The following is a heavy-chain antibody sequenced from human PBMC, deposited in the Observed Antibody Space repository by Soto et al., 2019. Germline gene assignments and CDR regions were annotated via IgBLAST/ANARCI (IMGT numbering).Heavy chain of an antibody. D-gene: IGHD2-2*01. CDR3: ARLGTAAHTLDY. CDR1: GYSFTSYW. V-gene: IGHV5-10-1*01. CDR2: IDPSDSYT. Sequence: PGEFLKISCKGSGYSFTSYWISWVCQMPGKGLEWMGRIDPSDSYTNYSPSFQGHVTISADKSISTAYLQWSSLKASDTAMYYCARLGTAAHTLDYWGQGTLVTVSS. J-gene: IGHJ4*02.